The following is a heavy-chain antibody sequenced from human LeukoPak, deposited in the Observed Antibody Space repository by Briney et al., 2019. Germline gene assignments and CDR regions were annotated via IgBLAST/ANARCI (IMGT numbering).Heavy chain of an antibody. J-gene: IGHJ3*02. CDR3: ARILSGSGSYGAFDI. Sequence: PGGSLRLSCAASGFTFSTYSMNWVRQAPGKGLEWVSYISSSSTMSYADSVKGRFTISRDNAKNSLYLQMNSLRDEDTAVYYCARILSGSGSYGAFDIWGQGTMVTVSS. CDR2: ISSSSTM. V-gene: IGHV3-48*02. D-gene: IGHD1-26*01. CDR1: GFTFSTYS.